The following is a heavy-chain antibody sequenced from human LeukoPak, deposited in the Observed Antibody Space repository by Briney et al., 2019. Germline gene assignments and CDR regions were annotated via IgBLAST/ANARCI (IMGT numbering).Heavy chain of an antibody. Sequence: ASVKVSCKASGYTFSDNYIHWVRQAPGQGLEWVGWIKPNTGDTHYSKRFQGRVTMTRDTSVSTAYMELTSLRSDDTAVYFCAREFRVVMTAFLDYWGQGTLVTVSS. CDR3: AREFRVVMTAFLDY. J-gene: IGHJ4*02. CDR2: IKPNTGDT. D-gene: IGHD2-21*02. CDR1: GYTFSDNY. V-gene: IGHV1-2*02.